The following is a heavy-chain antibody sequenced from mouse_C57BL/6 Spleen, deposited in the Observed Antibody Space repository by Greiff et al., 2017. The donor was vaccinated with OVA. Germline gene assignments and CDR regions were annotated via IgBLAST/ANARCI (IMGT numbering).Heavy chain of an antibody. CDR3: ARSLLLYYAMDY. D-gene: IGHD2-10*01. CDR1: GFTFSSYT. V-gene: IGHV5-9*01. CDR2: ISGGGGNT. J-gene: IGHJ4*01. Sequence: EVMLVESGGGLVKPGGSLKLSCAASGFTFSSYTMSWVRQTPEKRLEWVATISGGGGNTYYPDSVKGRFTISRDNAKNTLYLQMSSLRSEHTALYYCARSLLLYYAMDYWGQGTSVTVSS.